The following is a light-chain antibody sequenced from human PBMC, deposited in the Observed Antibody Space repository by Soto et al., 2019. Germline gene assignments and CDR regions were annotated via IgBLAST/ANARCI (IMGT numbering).Light chain of an antibody. CDR3: QQRTNWPPT. CDR2: DAS. Sequence: EIVMTQSPGTLSLSPGSIATPSCRASQSVSSYLAWYQQKPGQAPRLLIYDASNWATGIPARFSGSGSGTDFTLTISSLEPEDFAVYYCQQRTNWPPTFGQGTKVDIK. V-gene: IGKV3-11*01. CDR1: QSVSSY. J-gene: IGKJ1*01.